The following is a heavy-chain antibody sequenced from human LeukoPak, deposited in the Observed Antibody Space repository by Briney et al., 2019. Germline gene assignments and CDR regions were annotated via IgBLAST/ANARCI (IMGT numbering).Heavy chain of an antibody. V-gene: IGHV4-34*01. D-gene: IGHD2-2*01. CDR2: IYYSGST. J-gene: IGHJ4*02. CDR1: GGSFSGYY. CDR3: ARVFHPTSSQFYFDY. Sequence: SETLSLTCAVYGGSFSGYYWSWIRQPPGKGLEWIGTIYYSGSTSYNPSLKSRVTISVDTSKNQFSLKLSSVTAADTAVYYCARVFHPTSSQFYFDYWGQGTLVTVSS.